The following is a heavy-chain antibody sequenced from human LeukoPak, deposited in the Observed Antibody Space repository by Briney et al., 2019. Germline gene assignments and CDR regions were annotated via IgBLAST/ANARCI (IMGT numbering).Heavy chain of an antibody. D-gene: IGHD4-17*01. CDR1: GYTFTDYY. Sequence: ASVKVSCKASGYTFTDYYIHWVRQAPGQGLEWMGWINPNSGGTNYAQKFQGRVTMTRDTSISTAYMELSRLRSDDTAVYYCASHTVTTWWDYYYYMDVWGKGTTVTVSS. CDR2: INPNSGGT. J-gene: IGHJ6*03. V-gene: IGHV1-2*02. CDR3: ASHTVTTWWDYYYYMDV.